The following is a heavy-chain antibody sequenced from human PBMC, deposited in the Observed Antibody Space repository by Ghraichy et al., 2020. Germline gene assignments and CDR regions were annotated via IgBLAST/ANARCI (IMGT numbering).Heavy chain of an antibody. CDR2: ISYDGSNK. CDR1: GFTFSSYG. D-gene: IGHD4-11*01. Sequence: GGSLRLSCAASGFTFSSYGMHWVRQAPGKGLEWVAVISYDGSNKYYADSVKGRFTISRDNSKNTLYLQMNSLRAEDTAVYYCAKAYSHYFYAMDVWGQGTTVTVSS. CDR3: AKAYSHYFYAMDV. J-gene: IGHJ6*02. V-gene: IGHV3-30*18.